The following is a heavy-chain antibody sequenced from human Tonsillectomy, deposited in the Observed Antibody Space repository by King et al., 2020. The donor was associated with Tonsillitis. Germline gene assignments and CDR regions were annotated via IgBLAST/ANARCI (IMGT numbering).Heavy chain of an antibody. Sequence: VQLVESGGGVVQPGRSLRLSCAASGFTFSSYGMHWVRQAPDKGLEWVAVISYDGSNKYYADSVKGRFTISRDNSKNTLYLQMNSLRAEDTAVYYCAKDSTRLDWELPLGWGQGTLVTVSS. CDR1: GFTFSSYG. CDR2: ISYDGSNK. J-gene: IGHJ4*02. CDR3: AKDSTRLDWELPLG. D-gene: IGHD1-26*01. V-gene: IGHV3-30*18.